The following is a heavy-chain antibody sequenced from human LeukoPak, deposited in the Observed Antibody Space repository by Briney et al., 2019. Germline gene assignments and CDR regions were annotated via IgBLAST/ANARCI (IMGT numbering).Heavy chain of an antibody. CDR3: AIRFSRGSGSAIDY. CDR2: MNPNSANT. D-gene: IGHD3-10*01. V-gene: IGHV1-8*01. CDR1: GYTFTSYD. Sequence: GASVKVSCKASGYTFTSYDINWVRQATGQGLEWMGWMNPNSANTGYAQIFQGRVTMTRNTSISTAYMELSSLRSEDTAVYYCAIRFSRGSGSAIDYWGQGTLVTVSS. J-gene: IGHJ4*02.